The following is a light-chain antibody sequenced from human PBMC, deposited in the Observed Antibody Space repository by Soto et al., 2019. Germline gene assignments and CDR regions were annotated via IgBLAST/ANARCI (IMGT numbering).Light chain of an antibody. J-gene: IGKJ5*01. V-gene: IGKV3-20*01. Sequence: EIVLTQSPGTLSLSPGDRATLSCRASQSIRDNYLAWYQQKPGQAPGLLIFRASNRATGIPDRFSGSGSGTDFTLTISRLEPEDFVVYYCQQYGGSPATSGQGTRLEIK. CDR1: QSIRDNY. CDR3: QQYGGSPAT. CDR2: RAS.